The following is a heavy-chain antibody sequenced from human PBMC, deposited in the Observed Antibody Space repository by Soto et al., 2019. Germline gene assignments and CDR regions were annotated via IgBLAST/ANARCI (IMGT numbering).Heavy chain of an antibody. CDR1: GGSISSNIYY. CDR2: IYYSGST. J-gene: IGHJ6*02. Sequence: SETLSLTCTVSGGSISSNIYYWGWIRQPPGKGLEWIGYIYYSGSTYYNPSLESRVTISVDTSTKQFSLKVSSVTAADTAVYYCARRREIHSKGNYGMDVWGQGTTVTVSS. D-gene: IGHD4-4*01. CDR3: ARRREIHSKGNYGMDV. V-gene: IGHV4-31*03.